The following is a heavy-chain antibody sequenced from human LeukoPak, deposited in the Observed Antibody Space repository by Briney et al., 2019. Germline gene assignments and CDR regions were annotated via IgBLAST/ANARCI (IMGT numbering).Heavy chain of an antibody. CDR2: INPNDGAT. Sequence: ASVKVSCKASGYTFTDYYMHWVRQAPGQGLELMGWINPNDGATNYAQKFQGRVTMTSDTSISTGHMEVSRVRYDETAVYYCARANFLYCSSSTCLFDYWGEGTMVTVSS. CDR1: GYTFTDYY. CDR3: ARANFLYCSSSTCLFDY. D-gene: IGHD2-2*01. V-gene: IGHV1-2*02. J-gene: IGHJ4*02.